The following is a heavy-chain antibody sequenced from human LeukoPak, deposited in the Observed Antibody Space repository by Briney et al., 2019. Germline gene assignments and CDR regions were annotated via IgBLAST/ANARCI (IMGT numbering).Heavy chain of an antibody. CDR3: ARRIVVVPADYYYYGMDV. V-gene: IGHV4-4*02. CDR2: IYHCGST. CDR1: GGSISSSNW. D-gene: IGHD2-2*01. Sequence: SETLSLTCAVSGGSISSSNWWCCVRQPPGKGLQGCGEIYHCGSTNYNPSLKSRVTISVDKSKTQFSLKLSSVTAAKTAVYYCARRIVVVPADYYYYGMDVWGKGTTVTVSS. J-gene: IGHJ6*04.